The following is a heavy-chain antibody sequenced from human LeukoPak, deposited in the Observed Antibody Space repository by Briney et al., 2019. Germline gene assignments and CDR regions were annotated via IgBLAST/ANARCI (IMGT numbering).Heavy chain of an antibody. V-gene: IGHV3-23*01. D-gene: IGHD3-10*01. CDR2: ISGSGGST. CDR1: GFTFSSYA. J-gene: IGHJ4*02. Sequence: GGSLRLSCAASGFTFSSYAMSWVRQAPGKGLEWVSAISGSGGSTYYADSEKGRFTISRDNSKNTLYLQMNSLRAEDTAVYYCAKEAVTLWFGESPFDYWGQGTLVTVSS. CDR3: AKEAVTLWFGESPFDY.